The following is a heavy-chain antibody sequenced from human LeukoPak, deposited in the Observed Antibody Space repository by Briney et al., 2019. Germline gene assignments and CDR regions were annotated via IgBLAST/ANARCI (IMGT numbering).Heavy chain of an antibody. V-gene: IGHV1-2*02. D-gene: IGHD1-14*01. J-gene: IGHJ3*02. CDR1: EYTFAAYN. Sequence: ASVNVSCKASEYTFAAYNVHWVRQAPGQGLEWMGWINPNSGGTNYAQKFQGRVTMTRDTSISTAYMELSRLRSDDTAVYYCARDWNHISAFDIWGQGTMVTVSS. CDR3: ARDWNHISAFDI. CDR2: INPNSGGT.